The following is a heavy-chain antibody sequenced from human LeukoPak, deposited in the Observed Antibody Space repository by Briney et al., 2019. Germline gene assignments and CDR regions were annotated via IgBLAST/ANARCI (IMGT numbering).Heavy chain of an antibody. CDR1: GFTFSNYC. CDR2: IQQHGSQT. CDR3: ARIWYFGDNNSLDY. Sequence: GGSLRLSCAASGFTFSNYCMSWVRQAPGKGLEWVAIIQQHGSQTQYVGSVKGRFTTSRDNAKNSLYVQVNSLRAEDTDIYYGARIWYFGDNNSLDYWGQGPRVMVSS. V-gene: IGHV3-7*01. D-gene: IGHD3-10*01. J-gene: IGHJ4*02.